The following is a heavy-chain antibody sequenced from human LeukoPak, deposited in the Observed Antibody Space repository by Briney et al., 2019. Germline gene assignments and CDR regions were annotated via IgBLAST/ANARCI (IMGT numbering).Heavy chain of an antibody. CDR2: IYSGGST. CDR3: ARSPGGWYDY. D-gene: IGHD6-19*01. CDR1: GFTVSSNY. V-gene: IGHV3-53*01. Sequence: GSLRLSYAASGFTVSSNYMSWVRQAPGKGLEWVSVIYSGGSTYYADSVKGRFTISRDNSKNTLYLQMNSLRAEDTAVYYCARSPGGWYDYWGQGTLVTVSS. J-gene: IGHJ4*02.